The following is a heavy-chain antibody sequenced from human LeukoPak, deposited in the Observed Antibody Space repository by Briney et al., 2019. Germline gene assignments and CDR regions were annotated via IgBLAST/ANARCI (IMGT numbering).Heavy chain of an antibody. CDR1: GGSISSYY. Sequence: SETLSLTCTVSGGSISSYYWSWIRQPPGKGLEWIGYIYYSGSTNYNPSLKSRVTISVDTSKNQFSLKLSSVTAADTAVYYCARGGGHCDSSGYASLWGQGTLVTVSS. J-gene: IGHJ4*02. CDR2: IYYSGST. CDR3: ARGGGHCDSSGYASL. V-gene: IGHV4-59*01. D-gene: IGHD3-22*01.